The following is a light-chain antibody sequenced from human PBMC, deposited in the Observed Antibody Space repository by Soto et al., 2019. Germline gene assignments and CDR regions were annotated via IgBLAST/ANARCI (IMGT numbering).Light chain of an antibody. Sequence: QSALTQPASVSGSPGQSITISCTGTSSDVGGYNYVSWYQQHPGKAPKLMISEVSNRPSGISNRFSGSKSGNTASLTISGLQAEDEADYYCSSYTSSSFWVFGGGTQLTVL. V-gene: IGLV2-14*01. CDR2: EVS. J-gene: IGLJ3*02. CDR3: SSYTSSSFWV. CDR1: SSDVGGYNY.